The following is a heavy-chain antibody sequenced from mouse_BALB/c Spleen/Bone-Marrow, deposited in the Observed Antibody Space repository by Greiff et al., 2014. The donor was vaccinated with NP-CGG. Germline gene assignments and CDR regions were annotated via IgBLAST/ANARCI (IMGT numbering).Heavy chain of an antibody. V-gene: IGHV1-62-2*01. J-gene: IGHJ4*01. CDR1: GYTFTDYI. D-gene: IGHD2-4*01. Sequence: QVQLQQSGAGLVKPGASVKLSCKASGYTFTDYIIHWVKQRSGQGLEWIGWFYPGSNSIKYNEKFKDEATLTADKSSSTVYMELSRLTSEDSAVYFCARHEEGGYDYDVGSYAMDYWGQGTSVTVSS. CDR3: ARHEEGGYDYDVGSYAMDY. CDR2: FYPGSNSI.